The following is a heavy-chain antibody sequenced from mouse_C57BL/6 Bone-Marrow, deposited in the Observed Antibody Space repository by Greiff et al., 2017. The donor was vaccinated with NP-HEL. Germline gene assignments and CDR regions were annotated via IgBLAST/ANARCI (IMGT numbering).Heavy chain of an antibody. CDR1: GYAFSSSW. J-gene: IGHJ1*03. Sequence: VQGVESGPELVKPGASVKISCKASGYAFSSSWMNWVKQRPGKGLEWIGRIYPGDGDTNYNGKFKGKATLTADKSSSTAYMQLSSLTSEDSAVYFCASFYYYGSSYCWYFDVWGTGTTVTVSS. D-gene: IGHD1-1*01. V-gene: IGHV1-82*01. CDR2: IYPGDGDT. CDR3: ASFYYYGSSYCWYFDV.